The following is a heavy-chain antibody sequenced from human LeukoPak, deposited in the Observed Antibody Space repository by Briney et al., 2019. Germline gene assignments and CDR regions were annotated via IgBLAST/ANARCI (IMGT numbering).Heavy chain of an antibody. CDR2: IYYSGSS. CDR1: GGSLSSSSYY. D-gene: IGHD3-10*01. Sequence: PSETLSLTCTVSGGSLSSSSYYWGWIRQPPGKGLEWIGSIYYSGSSFGNPALKSRVTISVDTSKNQFSLKLSSVTAADTAVYYCARYYGSGSSRWFDPWGQGTLVTVSS. CDR3: ARYYGSGSSRWFDP. J-gene: IGHJ5*02. V-gene: IGHV4-39*01.